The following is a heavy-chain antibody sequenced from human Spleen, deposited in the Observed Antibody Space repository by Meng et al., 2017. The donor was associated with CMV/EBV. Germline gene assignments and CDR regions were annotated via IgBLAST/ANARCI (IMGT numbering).Heavy chain of an antibody. J-gene: IGHJ6*02. V-gene: IGHV3-30-3*01. Sequence: GESLKISCAASGFTFSSYAMHWVRQAPGKGLEWVAVISYDGSNKYYADSVKGRFTISRDNSKNTLYLQMNSLRAEDTAVYYCARVSSSSSGRYYYYGMDVWGQETTVTVSS. CDR2: ISYDGSNK. CDR3: ARVSSSSSGRYYYYGMDV. CDR1: GFTFSSYA. D-gene: IGHD6-6*01.